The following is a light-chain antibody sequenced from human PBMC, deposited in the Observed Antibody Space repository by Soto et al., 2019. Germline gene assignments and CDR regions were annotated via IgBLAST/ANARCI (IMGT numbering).Light chain of an antibody. J-gene: IGKJ5*01. V-gene: IGKV3-20*01. CDR3: QQYGSSPLIT. CDR1: XSVSSSY. Sequence: EIVLTQSPGTLSLSPGXXXXXXXXXXXSVSSSYLAWYQQKPGQAPRLLIYGASSXXTGIPDRFSGSGSGTDFTLTISRLEPEDFAVYYCQQYGSSPLITFGQGTRLEIK. CDR2: GAS.